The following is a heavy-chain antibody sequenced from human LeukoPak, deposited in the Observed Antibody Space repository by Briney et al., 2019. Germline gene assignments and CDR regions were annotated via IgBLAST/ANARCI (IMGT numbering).Heavy chain of an antibody. Sequence: GGSLRLSCAASGFTFSSYSMNWVRQAPGKGLEWVSSISSSSSYIYYADSVKGRFTISRDNAKNSLYLQMNSLRDTAVYYCARDGLGYCSSTSCYTETTFDYWGQGTLVTVSS. CDR3: ARDGLGYCSSTSCYTETTFDY. D-gene: IGHD2-2*02. CDR1: GFTFSSYS. CDR2: ISSSSSYI. J-gene: IGHJ4*02. V-gene: IGHV3-21*01.